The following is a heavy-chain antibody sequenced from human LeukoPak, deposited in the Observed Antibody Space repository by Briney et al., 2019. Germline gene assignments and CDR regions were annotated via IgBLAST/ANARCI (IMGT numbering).Heavy chain of an antibody. V-gene: IGHV4-61*01. J-gene: IGHJ3*02. Sequence: SETLSLTCTVPGGSVSSGSYYWSWIRQPPGKGLEWIGYIYYSGSTNYNPSLKSRVTISVDTSKNQFSLKLSSVTAADTAVYYCAREGDAFDIWGQGTMVTVSS. CDR2: IYYSGST. CDR1: GGSVSSGSYY. CDR3: AREGDAFDI.